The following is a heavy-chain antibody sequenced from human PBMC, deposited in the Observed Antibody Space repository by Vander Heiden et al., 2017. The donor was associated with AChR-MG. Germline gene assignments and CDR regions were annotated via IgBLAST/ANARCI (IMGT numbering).Heavy chain of an antibody. V-gene: IGHV4-61*08. CDR2: IYYSGST. Sequence: QVQLQESGPGLVKPSETLSLTCTVSGGSVSRGGYYWSWIRQPPGKGLEWIGYIYYSGSTKYNPSLKSRVTIAVDTSKNQCSLKLSSVTAADTAVYYCARCRVVGTATRHAFDIWGQGTMGTVAS. D-gene: IGHD2-21*02. CDR3: ARCRVVGTATRHAFDI. J-gene: IGHJ3*02. CDR1: GGSVSRGGYY.